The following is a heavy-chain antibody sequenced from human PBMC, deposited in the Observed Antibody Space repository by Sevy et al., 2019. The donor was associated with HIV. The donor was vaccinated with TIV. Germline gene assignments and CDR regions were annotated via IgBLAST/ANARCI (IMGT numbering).Heavy chain of an antibody. Sequence: ASVKVSCKASGGTFSSYAISWVRQAPGQGLEWMGGIIPIFGTANYAQKFQGRVTITADESTSTAYMVLSSLRSEDTAVYYCASTPGGGDYIWGSYRYPFDYWGQGTLVTVSS. CDR3: ASTPGGGDYIWGSYRYPFDY. J-gene: IGHJ4*02. V-gene: IGHV1-69*13. CDR2: IIPIFGTA. D-gene: IGHD3-16*02. CDR1: GGTFSSYA.